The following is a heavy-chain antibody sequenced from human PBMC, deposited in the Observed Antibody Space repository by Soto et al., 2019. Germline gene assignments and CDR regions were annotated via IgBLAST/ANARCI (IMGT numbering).Heavy chain of an antibody. D-gene: IGHD5-18*01. J-gene: IGHJ5*02. Sequence: ASVKVSCKASGYTITSYYMHWVRQAPGQGLEWMGIINPSGGSTSYAQKFQGRVTMTRDTSTSTVYMELSSLRSEDTAVYYCARVYPSDTRYGYVGNNWFDPWGQGTLVTVPQ. V-gene: IGHV1-46*03. CDR2: INPSGGST. CDR1: GYTITSYY. CDR3: ARVYPSDTRYGYVGNNWFDP.